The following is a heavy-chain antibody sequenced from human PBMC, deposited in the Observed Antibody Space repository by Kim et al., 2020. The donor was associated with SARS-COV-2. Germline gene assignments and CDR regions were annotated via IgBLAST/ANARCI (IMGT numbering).Heavy chain of an antibody. V-gene: IGHV6-1*01. CDR3: ARDYLYGMDV. Sequence: YKCYAVTRKSRITLNPDTSKNHFFLQLNSVTPEDTAVYFCARDYLYGMDVWGQGTTVTVSS. CDR2: YK. J-gene: IGHJ6*02.